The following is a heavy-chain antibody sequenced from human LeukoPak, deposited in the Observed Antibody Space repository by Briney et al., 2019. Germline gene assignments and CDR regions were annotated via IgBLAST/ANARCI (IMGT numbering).Heavy chain of an antibody. V-gene: IGHV3-23*01. CDR3: AKDIGRYCSSTSCPQVFDH. D-gene: IGHD2-2*01. Sequence: QPGGSLRLSCAASGFNFNNYGMSWVRQAPGRGLECVSAISGSGAITYYADSVKGRFTISRDNSKNTLYLQMNSLRAEDTAVYYCAKDIGRYCSSTSCPQVFDHWGQGTLVTVSS. J-gene: IGHJ4*02. CDR2: ISGSGAIT. CDR1: GFNFNNYG.